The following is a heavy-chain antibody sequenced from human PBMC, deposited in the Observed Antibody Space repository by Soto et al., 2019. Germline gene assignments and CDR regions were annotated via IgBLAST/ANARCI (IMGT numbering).Heavy chain of an antibody. CDR3: TTDFFGGSLFDY. D-gene: IGHD2-15*01. V-gene: IGHV3-15*01. J-gene: IGHJ4*02. CDR1: GFTFSNAW. CDR2: IKSKTDGGTT. Sequence: PGGSLRLSCAASGFTFSNAWMSWVRQAPGKGLEWVGRIKSKTDGGTTDYAAPAKGRFTISRDDSKNTLYLQMNSLKTEDTAVYYCTTDFFGGSLFDYWGQGTLVTVSS.